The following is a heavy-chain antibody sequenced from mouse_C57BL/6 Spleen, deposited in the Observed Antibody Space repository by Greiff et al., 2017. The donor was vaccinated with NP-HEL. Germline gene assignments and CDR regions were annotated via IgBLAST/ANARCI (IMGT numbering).Heavy chain of an antibody. CDR3: ARSVVTTAVADF. J-gene: IGHJ2*01. CDR1: GYTFTSYW. V-gene: IGHV1-64*01. CDR2: IHPNSGST. Sequence: VQLQQPGAELVKPGASVKLSCKASGYTFTSYWMHWVKQRHGQGLEWIGLIHPNSGSTNYNEKFKSKATLTVDKSSSTAYMQLSSLTSEDSAVYYIARSVVTTAVADFWGAGTTLSVSS. D-gene: IGHD1-1*01.